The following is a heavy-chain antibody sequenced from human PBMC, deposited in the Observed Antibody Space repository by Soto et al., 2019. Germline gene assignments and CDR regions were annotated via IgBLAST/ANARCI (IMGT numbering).Heavy chain of an antibody. D-gene: IGHD6-6*01. CDR2: ISSNGGST. CDR3: VKDRGIAARRGSGWFDP. J-gene: IGHJ5*02. V-gene: IGHV3-64D*08. Sequence: GGSLRLSCSASGFTFSSYAMHWVRQAPGKGLEYVSAISSNGGSTYYAESVKGRFTISRDNSKNTLYLQMSSLRAEDTAVYYCVKDRGIAARRGSGWFDPWGQGTLVTVSS. CDR1: GFTFSSYA.